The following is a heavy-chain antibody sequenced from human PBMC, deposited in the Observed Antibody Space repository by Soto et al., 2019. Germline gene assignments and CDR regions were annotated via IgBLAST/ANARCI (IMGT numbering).Heavy chain of an antibody. J-gene: IGHJ5*02. V-gene: IGHV4-4*02. Sequence: SETLSLTCAVSCGSITSANWWTWVRQPPGGGLEWIGEISHSGITNYKASLKSRVTMSVDKTKNDVSLKLTSVTAADTAVYYCARVLRGWFDPWGQGTPVTVPS. CDR1: CGSITSANW. CDR2: ISHSGIT. CDR3: ARVLRGWFDP.